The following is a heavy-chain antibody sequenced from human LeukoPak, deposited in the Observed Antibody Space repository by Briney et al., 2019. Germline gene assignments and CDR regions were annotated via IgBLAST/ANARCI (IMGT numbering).Heavy chain of an antibody. D-gene: IGHD2-2*02. V-gene: IGHV3-23*01. CDR3: ASQLYSHINGGFDY. J-gene: IGHJ4*02. Sequence: PGGSLRLSCAASGFTFSSYAMSWVRQAPGKGLEWVSAISGSGGSTYYADSVKGRFTISRDNSKNSLYLQMNSLRAEDTAVYYCASQLYSHINGGFDYWGQGTLVTVSS. CDR1: GFTFSSYA. CDR2: ISGSGGST.